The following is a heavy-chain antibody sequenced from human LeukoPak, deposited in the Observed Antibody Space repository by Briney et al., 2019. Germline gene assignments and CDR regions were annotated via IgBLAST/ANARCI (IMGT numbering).Heavy chain of an antibody. CDR1: GGSFSGYY. J-gene: IGHJ4*02. Sequence: SETLSLTCAVYGGSFSGYYWSWIRQPPGKGLEWIGEINHSGSTNYNPSLKSRVTISVDTSKNQFSLKLSSVTAADTAVYYCARMGVATSRSFDYWGQGTLVTVSS. D-gene: IGHD5-12*01. CDR2: INHSGST. V-gene: IGHV4-34*01. CDR3: ARMGVATSRSFDY.